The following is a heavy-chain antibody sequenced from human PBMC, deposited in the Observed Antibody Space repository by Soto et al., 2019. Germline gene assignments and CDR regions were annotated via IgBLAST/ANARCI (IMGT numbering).Heavy chain of an antibody. D-gene: IGHD3-22*01. CDR2: VSGSGGST. CDR3: AKPYYYDNDDYYYDCFDS. J-gene: IGHJ4*02. CDR1: GFTFTNYA. V-gene: IGHV3-23*01. Sequence: GGSLRLSCIASGFTFTNYAMNWVRQAPGKGLEWVSAVSGSGGSTYYADSVKGRFAISRDNSKNTLYLQMNSLRAEDTAVYYCAKPYYYDNDDYYYDCFDSCGQGPLVTVYS.